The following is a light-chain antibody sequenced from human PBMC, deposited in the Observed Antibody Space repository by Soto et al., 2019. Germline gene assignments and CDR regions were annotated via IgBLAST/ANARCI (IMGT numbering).Light chain of an antibody. CDR2: EVT. J-gene: IGLJ2*01. Sequence: QSALTQPASVSGSLGQSITISGTGSSSDVGGYNYVSWYQQHPGKAPKLLIHEVTNRPSGVSDRFSGSKSANTASLTISGLQAEDEAHYFCSSYKTFRTPQVAFGGGTKLTVL. CDR1: SSDVGGYNY. V-gene: IGLV2-14*01. CDR3: SSYKTFRTPQVA.